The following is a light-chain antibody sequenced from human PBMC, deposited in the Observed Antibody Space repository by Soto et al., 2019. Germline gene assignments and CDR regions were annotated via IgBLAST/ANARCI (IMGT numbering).Light chain of an antibody. CDR2: GAS. CDR1: QSVNSD. J-gene: IGKJ2*01. CDR3: HQYNSWPPYT. Sequence: EIVMTQSPGTLSVSPGERATLSCRASQSVNSDLAWYQHKFGQAPRLLIYGASTRATGIPARFSGSGSGTEFTLTISSLQSEDFAVYYCHQYNSWPPYTFGQGTKVEIK. V-gene: IGKV3-15*01.